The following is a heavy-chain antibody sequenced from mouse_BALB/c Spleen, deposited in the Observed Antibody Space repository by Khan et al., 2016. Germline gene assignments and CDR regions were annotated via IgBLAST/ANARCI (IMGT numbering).Heavy chain of an antibody. CDR3: ACYDVGLDY. V-gene: IGHV14-1*02. CDR1: GSNIRDYY. CDR2: IDPENGNT. Sequence: VQLQQSGADLVRPGTLVKLSCKASGSNIRDYYMYWVKQRPGQGLEWIGWIDPENGNTIYDPKFQGKASITADTSSNTAHLQLRSLTSEDTAVYFCACYDVGLDYWGQGTLVTVSA. J-gene: IGHJ3*01. D-gene: IGHD2-12*01.